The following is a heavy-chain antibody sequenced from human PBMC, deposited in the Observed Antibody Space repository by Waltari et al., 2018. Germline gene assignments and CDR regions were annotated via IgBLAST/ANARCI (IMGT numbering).Heavy chain of an antibody. V-gene: IGHV1-2*02. D-gene: IGHD2-15*01. CDR1: GYTFTRYG. J-gene: IGHJ4*02. CDR3: AIRGACSGGSCYTGSLDY. Sequence: QVQLVQSGAEMKKPRASVKVSCKASGYTFTRYGISWVRQAPGQGVEWRGLINTNSRGKNYAQKFTVRVTMTRDKSISTAYMELSRLRSDDTAVYYCAIRGACSGGSCYTGSLDYWGQGTLVTVSS. CDR2: INTNSRGK.